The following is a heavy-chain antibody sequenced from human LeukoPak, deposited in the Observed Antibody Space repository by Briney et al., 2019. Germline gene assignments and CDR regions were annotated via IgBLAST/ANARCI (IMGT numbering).Heavy chain of an antibody. CDR1: GGSFSGYY. V-gene: IGHV4-34*01. J-gene: IGHJ1*01. CDR2: INHSGST. CDR3: ARGRGRSSSSAESVQH. D-gene: IGHD6-6*01. Sequence: KPSETLSLTCAVYGGSFSGYYWSWIRQPPGKGLEWIGEINHSGSTNYNPSLKSRVTISVDTSKNQFSLKLSSVTAADTAVYYCARGRGRSSSSAESVQHSGQGPLVTVSS.